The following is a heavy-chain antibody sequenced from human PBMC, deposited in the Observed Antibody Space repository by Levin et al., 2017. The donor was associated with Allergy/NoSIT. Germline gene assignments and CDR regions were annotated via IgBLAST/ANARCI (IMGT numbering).Heavy chain of an antibody. CDR3: ARLSIDGSGSY. J-gene: IGHJ4*02. Sequence: PSETLSLTCTVSGGSISSSSYYWGWIRQPPGKGLEWIGSIYYSGSTYYNPSLKSRVTISVDTSKNQFSLKLSSVTAADTAVYYCARLSIDGSGSYWGQGTLVTVSS. V-gene: IGHV4-39*01. D-gene: IGHD3-10*01. CDR1: GGSISSSSYY. CDR2: IYYSGST.